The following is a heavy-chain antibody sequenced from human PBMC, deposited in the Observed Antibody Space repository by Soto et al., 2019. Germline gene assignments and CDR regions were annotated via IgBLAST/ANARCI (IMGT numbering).Heavy chain of an antibody. CDR3: ARALWFGELPSLRVSYYGMDV. J-gene: IGHJ6*02. V-gene: IGHV1-2*04. CDR2: INPNSGGT. CDR1: GYTFTGYY. D-gene: IGHD3-10*01. Sequence: ASVKVSCKASGYTFTGYYMHWVRQAPGQGLEWMGWINPNSGGTNYAQKFQGWVTMTRDTSISTAYMELSRLRSDDTAVYYCARALWFGELPSLRVSYYGMDVWGQGTTVTVSS.